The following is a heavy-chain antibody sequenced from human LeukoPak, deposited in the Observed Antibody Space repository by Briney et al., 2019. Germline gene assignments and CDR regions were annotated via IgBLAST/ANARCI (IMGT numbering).Heavy chain of an antibody. CDR1: GGTFSSYA. Sequence: SVTVSCTASGGTFSSYAISWVRPAPGQGLEWMGGIIPIFGTANYAQKFQGRVTITADESTSTAYMELSSLRSEDTAVYYCARSYDSSGYYQNFDYWGQGTLVTGSS. V-gene: IGHV1-69*13. J-gene: IGHJ4*02. CDR3: ARSYDSSGYYQNFDY. CDR2: IIPIFGTA. D-gene: IGHD3-22*01.